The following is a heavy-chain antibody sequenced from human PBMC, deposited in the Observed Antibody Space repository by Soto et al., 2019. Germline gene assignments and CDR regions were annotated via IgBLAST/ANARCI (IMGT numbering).Heavy chain of an antibody. CDR2: ISWDGGST. V-gene: IGHV3-43*01. CDR1: GFTFDDYT. D-gene: IGHD6-6*01. CDR3: AKDILQLSGYYGMDV. Sequence: GGSQRLSYAASGFTFDDYTMHWVRQAPGKGLEWVSLISWDGGSTYYADSVKGRFTISRDNSKNSLYLQMNSLRTEDTALYYCAKDILQLSGYYGMDVWGQGTTVTVSS. J-gene: IGHJ6*02.